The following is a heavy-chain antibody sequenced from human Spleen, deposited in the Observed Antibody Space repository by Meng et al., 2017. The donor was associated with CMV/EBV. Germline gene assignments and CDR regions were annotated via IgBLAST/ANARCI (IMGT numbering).Heavy chain of an antibody. J-gene: IGHJ4*02. CDR1: GFTFSSYA. CDR2: ISGSTST. CDR3: AKVGLPVGGAPYYFDY. D-gene: IGHD2-15*01. V-gene: IGHV3-23*01. Sequence: SGFTFSSYAMNWISQAPGKGLEWVSAISGSTSTYYADSVKGRFTISRDNSRNTLYLQMSSLRAEDMAVYYCAKVGLPVGGAPYYFDYWGQGTLVTVSS.